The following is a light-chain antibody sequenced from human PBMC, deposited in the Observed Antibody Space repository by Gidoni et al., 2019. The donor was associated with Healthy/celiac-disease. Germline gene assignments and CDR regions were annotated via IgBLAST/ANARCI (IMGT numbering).Light chain of an antibody. CDR3: QQRSNWRIT. Sequence: DIVLTQSPATLSLSPGARATLSCRASQTVSSYLAWYQQKPGQAPRLLTYDASNRATGIPARFSGSGSVTDFTLTISSLEPEDFAVYYCQQRSNWRITFGQGTRLEIK. CDR2: DAS. J-gene: IGKJ5*01. V-gene: IGKV3-11*01. CDR1: QTVSSY.